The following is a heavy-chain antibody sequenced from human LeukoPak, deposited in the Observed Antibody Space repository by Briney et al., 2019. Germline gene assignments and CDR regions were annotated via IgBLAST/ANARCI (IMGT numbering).Heavy chain of an antibody. CDR2: ISYDGSNK. J-gene: IGHJ4*02. D-gene: IGHD1-26*01. CDR3: ARSGSRYYLDY. Sequence: PGRSLRLSCAASGFTFSSYAMHWVRQAPGKGLEWVAVISYDGSNKYYADSVKGRFTISRDNSKNTLYLQMNSLRAEDTAVYYSARSGSRYYLDYWGQGTLVTVSS. CDR1: GFTFSSYA. V-gene: IGHV3-30-3*01.